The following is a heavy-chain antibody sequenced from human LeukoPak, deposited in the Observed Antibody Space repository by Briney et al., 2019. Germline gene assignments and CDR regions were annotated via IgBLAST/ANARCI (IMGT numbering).Heavy chain of an antibody. V-gene: IGHV1-8*03. CDR3: ARAVRYFDWLLEGSAFDI. J-gene: IGHJ3*02. CDR2: MNPNSGNT. Sequence: GASVKVSCKASGYTFTSYDINWVRQVTGQGLEWMGWMNPNSGNTGYAQKFQGRVTITRNTSISTAYMELSSLRSEDTAVYYCARAVRYFDWLLEGSAFDIWGQGTMVTVSS. D-gene: IGHD3-9*01. CDR1: GYTFTSYD.